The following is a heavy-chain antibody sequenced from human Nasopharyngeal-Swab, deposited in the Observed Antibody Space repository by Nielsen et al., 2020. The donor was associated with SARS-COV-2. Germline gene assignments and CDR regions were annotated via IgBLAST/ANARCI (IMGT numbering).Heavy chain of an antibody. Sequence: GESLKISCAASGFTFSAHAMSWVRQAPGKGLEWVSTVTGSGGDTYYADSVKGRFTISRDSSTNTLYLQMNSLRVEDTAVYYCARDLGGGYCTTTNCLGSWGQGTLVTVSS. CDR1: GFTFSAHA. D-gene: IGHD2-2*01. CDR2: VTGSGGDT. CDR3: ARDLGGGYCTTTNCLGS. V-gene: IGHV3-23*01. J-gene: IGHJ1*01.